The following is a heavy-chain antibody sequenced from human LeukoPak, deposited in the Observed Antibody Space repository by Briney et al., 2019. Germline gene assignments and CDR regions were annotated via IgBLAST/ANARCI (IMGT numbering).Heavy chain of an antibody. CDR1: GFSLSNARMG. J-gene: IGHJ5*02. CDR2: IFSNDEK. CDR3: ARTVTYYYDSSWFDL. D-gene: IGHD3-22*01. V-gene: IGHV2-26*01. Sequence: SGPTLVNPTETLTLTCTASGFSLSNARMGASWIRQPPGKALEWLSHIFSNDEKSYSTSLKSRLTISKDTYKSQVVLTMTNIDPVDTATYYCARTVTYYYDSSWFDLWGQGTLVTVSS.